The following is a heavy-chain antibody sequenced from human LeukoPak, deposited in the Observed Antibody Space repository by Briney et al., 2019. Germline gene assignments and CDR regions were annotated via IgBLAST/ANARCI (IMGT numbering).Heavy chain of an antibody. CDR3: ARTNDYDSSGYYSWDYYYYMDV. D-gene: IGHD3-22*01. CDR1: GYSISSGYF. CDR2: IYHSGRT. J-gene: IGHJ6*03. Sequence: SETLSLTCTVSGYSISSGYFWVWIRQPPGKGLEWIGSIYHSGRTYYNPSLKSLVTISVDTSKNQFSLKLSSVTAADTAVYYCARTNDYDSSGYYSWDYYYYMDVWGKGTTVTVSS. V-gene: IGHV4-38-2*02.